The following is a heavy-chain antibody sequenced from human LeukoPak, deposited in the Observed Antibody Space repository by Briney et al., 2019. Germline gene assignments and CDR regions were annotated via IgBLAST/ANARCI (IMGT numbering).Heavy chain of an antibody. CDR3: VRNLPGTGY. Sequence: GGSLRLSCAASGFTFSSSWMHWVRQAPEKGLVWVSRINGDGSGTRYADSVKGRFTISRDNAKNTLYLEINSLRVEDTAVYYCVRNLPGTGYWGQGTLVTVSS. V-gene: IGHV3-74*01. J-gene: IGHJ4*02. CDR2: INGDGSGT. CDR1: GFTFSSSW. D-gene: IGHD3-9*01.